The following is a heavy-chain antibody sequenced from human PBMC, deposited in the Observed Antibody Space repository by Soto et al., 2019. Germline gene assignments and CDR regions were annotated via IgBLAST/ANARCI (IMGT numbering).Heavy chain of an antibody. CDR2: IYCSGST. D-gene: IGHD6-13*01. V-gene: IGHV4-31*03. Sequence: SETLSLTCTVSGGSISSGGYYWTWIRQHPGKGLEWIGYIYCSGSTYYNPSLKSRVTISVDTSKNQFSLKLSSVTAPDTAVYYCARHVMQQPTGWFDSWGQGTLVT. CDR1: GGSISSGGYY. J-gene: IGHJ5*01. CDR3: ARHVMQQPTGWFDS.